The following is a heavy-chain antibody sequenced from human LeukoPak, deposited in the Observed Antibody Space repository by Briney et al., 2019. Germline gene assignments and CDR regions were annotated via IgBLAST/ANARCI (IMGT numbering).Heavy chain of an antibody. Sequence: ASVKVSCKASGHNFNTYGITWVRQAPGQGLEWMGWISAYNGNTNFAHKVQGRVTVTTDTSTSTAFVELRSLRSDDTAVYYCAKASGYSTSYVDYWGQGTLVTVSS. J-gene: IGHJ4*02. D-gene: IGHD6-6*01. CDR3: AKASGYSTSYVDY. CDR2: ISAYNGNT. V-gene: IGHV1-18*01. CDR1: GHNFNTYG.